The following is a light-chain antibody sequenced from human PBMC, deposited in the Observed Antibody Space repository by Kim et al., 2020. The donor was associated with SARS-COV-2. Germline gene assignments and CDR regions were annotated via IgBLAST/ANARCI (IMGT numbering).Light chain of an antibody. V-gene: IGLV1-40*01. J-gene: IGLJ3*02. CDR1: SSNIGAGYD. CDR2: GNS. CDR3: QSYDSSLSGWM. Sequence: RVTISCTGRSSNIGAGYDVHWYQQLPGTAPKLLIYGNSNRPSGVPDRFSGSKSGTSASLAITGLQAEDEADYYCQSYDSSLSGWMFGGGTKLTVL.